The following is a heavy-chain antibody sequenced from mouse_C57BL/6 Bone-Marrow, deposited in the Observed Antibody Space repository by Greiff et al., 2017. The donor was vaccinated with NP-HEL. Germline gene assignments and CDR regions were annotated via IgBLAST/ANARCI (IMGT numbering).Heavy chain of an antibody. CDR2: IWSGGST. V-gene: IGHV2-2*01. J-gene: IGHJ4*01. CDR3: ASHSDSMDY. D-gene: IGHD3-2*01. CDR1: GFSLTSYG. Sequence: VQLMESGPGLVQPSPTLSISCTASGFSLTSYGVHWVRQSPGKGLEWLGVIWSGGSTDYNAAFIPRLSTSKDNSKSQVFCKMNSLQADDTAIYYCASHSDSMDYWGQGTSVTVSS.